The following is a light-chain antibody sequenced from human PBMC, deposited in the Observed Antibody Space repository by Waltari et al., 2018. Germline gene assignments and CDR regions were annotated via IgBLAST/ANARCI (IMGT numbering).Light chain of an antibody. J-gene: IGLJ2*01. Sequence: QSALTHPASVSGSPGQSITISCTGTSSDVGGYNYVPWYQQHPGKAPKLMIYDVSNRPSGGSNRFSGSKSGNTASLTISGLQAEDEADYYCSSYTSSSTLVFGGGTKLTVL. CDR3: SSYTSSSTLV. CDR2: DVS. CDR1: SSDVGGYNY. V-gene: IGLV2-14*03.